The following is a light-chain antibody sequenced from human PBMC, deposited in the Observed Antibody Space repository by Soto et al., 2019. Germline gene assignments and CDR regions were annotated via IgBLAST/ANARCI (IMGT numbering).Light chain of an antibody. J-gene: IGKJ2*01. V-gene: IGKV3-11*01. CDR2: DTS. Sequence: EIVLTQSPATLSLSPGERATLSCRASQRVSSYLSWYQQKSGQAPRLLIYDTSNRATGIPARFSGSGSGTDFTLTISSLEPEDFAVYYCQQRAGWYTFGQGTKVDIK. CDR3: QQRAGWYT. CDR1: QRVSSY.